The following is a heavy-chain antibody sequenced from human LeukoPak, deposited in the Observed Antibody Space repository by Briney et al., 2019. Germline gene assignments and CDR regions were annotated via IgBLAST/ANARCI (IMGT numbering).Heavy chain of an antibody. D-gene: IGHD3-22*01. Sequence: GGSLRLSCVASGLIVSSNYMSWIRQAPGKGLEWVSSFGTRSTSIYHAGSVKGRFAISRDNAKNSLYLQMNSLRAEDTALYYCAREVSEGFDFWGQGTLVTVSS. CDR2: FGTRSTSI. CDR3: AREVSEGFDF. J-gene: IGHJ4*02. CDR1: GLIVSSNY. V-gene: IGHV3-21*01.